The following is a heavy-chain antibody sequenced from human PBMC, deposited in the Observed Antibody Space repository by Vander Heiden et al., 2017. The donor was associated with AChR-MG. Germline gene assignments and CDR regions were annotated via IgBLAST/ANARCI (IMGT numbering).Heavy chain of an antibody. V-gene: IGHV1-69*01. CDR3: ARANPGDSSGWYISAFDI. CDR1: GGTFSSYA. J-gene: IGHJ3*02. CDR2: IIPIFGTA. D-gene: IGHD6-19*01. Sequence: QVQLVQSGAEVKKPGSSVKVSCKASGGTFSSYAISWVRQAPGQGLEWMGGIIPIFGTANYAQKFQGRGTITADESTSTAYMELSSLRSEDTAVYYCARANPGDSSGWYISAFDIWGQGTMVTVSS.